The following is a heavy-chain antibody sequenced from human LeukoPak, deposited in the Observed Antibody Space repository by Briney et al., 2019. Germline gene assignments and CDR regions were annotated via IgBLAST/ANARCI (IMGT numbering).Heavy chain of an antibody. D-gene: IGHD6-13*01. CDR3: ARARQYSSSWFDP. J-gene: IGHJ5*02. Sequence: GGSLRLSCAASGFTFSDYWMSWVRQAPGKGLEWVADIKQDGSEKFYVDSVKGRFTISRDNAKNSLYLQMNSLRAEDTTVYYCARARQYSSSWFDPWGQGTLVTVSS. CDR1: GFTFSDYW. V-gene: IGHV3-7*01. CDR2: IKQDGSEK.